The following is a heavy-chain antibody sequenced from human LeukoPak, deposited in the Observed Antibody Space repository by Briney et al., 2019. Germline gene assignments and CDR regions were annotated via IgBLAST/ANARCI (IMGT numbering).Heavy chain of an antibody. V-gene: IGHV4-34*01. Sequence: PSETLSLTCAVYGGSFSGYYWSWIRQPPGKGLEWIGEINHSGSTNYNPSLKSRVTISVDTSKNQFSLKLSSVSAADTAVYYCARVNEGSNRRNWFDPWGQGTLVTVSS. CDR2: INHSGST. CDR1: GGSFSGYY. J-gene: IGHJ5*02. CDR3: ARVNEGSNRRNWFDP. D-gene: IGHD1-1*01.